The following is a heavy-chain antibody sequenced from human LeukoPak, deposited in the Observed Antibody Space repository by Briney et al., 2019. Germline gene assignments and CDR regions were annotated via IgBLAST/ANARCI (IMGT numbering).Heavy chain of an antibody. CDR3: ARVGYNWTPGGYLDY. V-gene: IGHV3-23*01. J-gene: IGHJ4*02. CDR1: GFTFSSYA. D-gene: IGHD1-20*01. CDR2: ISGSGGST. Sequence: PGGSLRLSCAASGFTFSSYAMSWVRQAPGKGLEWVSAISGSGGSTYYADSVKGRFTISRDNSKNTLYLQMNSLRAEDTAVYYCARVGYNWTPGGYLDYWGQGALVTVSS.